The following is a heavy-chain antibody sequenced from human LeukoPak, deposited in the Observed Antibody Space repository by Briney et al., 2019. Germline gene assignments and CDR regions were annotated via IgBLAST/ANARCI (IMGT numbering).Heavy chain of an antibody. D-gene: IGHD4-17*01. CDR2: IRSKAYGGTT. CDR3: TREGDTVTEMVFDY. CDR1: GFTFGDYA. V-gene: IGHV3-49*03. Sequence: GGSLRLSCTASGFTFGDYAMSWFRQAPGKGLEWVGFIRSKAYGGTTEYAASVKGRFTISRDDSKSIAYLQMNSLKTEDTAVYYCTREGDTVTEMVFDYWGQGTLVTVPS. J-gene: IGHJ4*02.